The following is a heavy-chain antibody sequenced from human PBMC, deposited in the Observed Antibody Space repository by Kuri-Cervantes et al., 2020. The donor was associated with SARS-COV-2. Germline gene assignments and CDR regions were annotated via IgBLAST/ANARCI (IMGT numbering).Heavy chain of an antibody. CDR3: ARGGGYDFWSGFDY. J-gene: IGHJ4*02. Sequence: GGSLRLSCAASGFTFSSYAMHWVRQAPGKGLEWVAVISYDGSNKYYADSVKGRFTISRDNSKNTLYLQMNSLRAEDTAVYYYARGGGYDFWSGFDYWGQGTLVTVSS. V-gene: IGHV3-30-3*01. CDR2: ISYDGSNK. D-gene: IGHD3-3*01. CDR1: GFTFSSYA.